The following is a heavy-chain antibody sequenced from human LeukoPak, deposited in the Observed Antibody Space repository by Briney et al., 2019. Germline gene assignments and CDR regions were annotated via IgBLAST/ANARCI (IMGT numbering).Heavy chain of an antibody. Sequence: PSETLSLTCTVSGGSISSTSYYWGWLRQPPGKGLEWIGYIYYSGSTYYNPSLKSRITISIDTSKNQFSLKMRSVTAADTAVYYCARVVVVVATATRYYYYMDVWGKGTTVTVSS. CDR3: ARVVVVVATATRYYYYMDV. V-gene: IGHV4-39*07. J-gene: IGHJ6*03. CDR2: IYYSGST. CDR1: GGSISSTSYY. D-gene: IGHD2-15*01.